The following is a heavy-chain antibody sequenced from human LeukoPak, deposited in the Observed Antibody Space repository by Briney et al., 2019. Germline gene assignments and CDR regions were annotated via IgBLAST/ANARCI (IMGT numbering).Heavy chain of an antibody. CDR1: GFTFSKAS. D-gene: IGHD1-26*01. J-gene: IGHJ1*01. Sequence: PGGSLRLSCVASGFTFSKASMNWVRQAPGEGLEWVGRIKNKTEGGTTQYAAPVKGRFTIARDDSKKTLYLQMNSVTSEDTALYYCAAGKGAASDWGQGGLVIVAS. CDR3: AAGKGAASD. CDR2: IKNKTEGGTT. V-gene: IGHV3-15*01.